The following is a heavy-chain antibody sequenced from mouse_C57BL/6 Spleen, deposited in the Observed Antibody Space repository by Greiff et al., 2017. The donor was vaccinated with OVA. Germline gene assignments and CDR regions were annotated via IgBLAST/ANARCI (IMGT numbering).Heavy chain of an antibody. V-gene: IGHV14-3*01. J-gene: IGHJ4*01. CDR1: GFNTKNTY. CDR2: IDPANGNT. CDR3: ARDYGNYDAMDY. D-gene: IGHD2-1*01. Sequence: FQLQQSVAELVRPGASVKLSCTASGFNTKNTYMHWVKQRPEQGLEWIGRIDPANGNTKYAPKFQGKATITEDTSSNTAYLQLSSLTSEDTAIYYCARDYGNYDAMDYWGQGTSVTVSS.